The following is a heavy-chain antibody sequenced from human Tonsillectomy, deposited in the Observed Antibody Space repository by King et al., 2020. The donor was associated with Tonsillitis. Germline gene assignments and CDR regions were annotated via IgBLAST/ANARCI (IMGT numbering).Heavy chain of an antibody. CDR1: GGSISSSTSY. D-gene: IGHD3-22*01. Sequence: QLQASGPGLVKPSETLSLTCTVSGGSISSSTSYWGWIRQPPGKGLEWIGSIYYSGSTYYSPSLKSRVTISVDTSKNQFSLKLNSVTATDTAVYYCAKAFGCYYDSSGYGCGDWGQGTLVTGSS. CDR3: AKAFGCYYDSSGYGCGD. V-gene: IGHV4-39*01. CDR2: IYYSGST. J-gene: IGHJ4*02.